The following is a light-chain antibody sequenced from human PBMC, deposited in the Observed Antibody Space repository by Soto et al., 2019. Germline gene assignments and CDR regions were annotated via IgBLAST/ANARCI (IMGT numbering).Light chain of an antibody. CDR3: QQHGTSPRT. J-gene: IGKJ1*01. CDR2: GAS. V-gene: IGKV3-20*01. CDR1: QSVDGIF. Sequence: EVVLTQSPGTLSLSPGERATLYCSASQSVDGIFLAWCQQKPGRAPRLIIYGASSRETGIPDRGSGRGAGTDCTRIISRLEPEDFDVDDCQQHGTSPRTFGHGTKVDIK.